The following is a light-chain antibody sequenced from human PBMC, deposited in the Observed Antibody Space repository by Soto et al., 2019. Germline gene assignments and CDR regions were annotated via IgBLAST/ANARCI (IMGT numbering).Light chain of an antibody. Sequence: IGVTHSPATLSVTPRERATLSCRASQSVNSNFAWYQQKPGQAPRLLIYGASTRATGIPARFSGSGSGTEFTLTICSLQSEDFVVYYCTEYGSSPKTFGHVSK. CDR1: QSVNSN. J-gene: IGKJ1*01. V-gene: IGKV3-15*01. CDR2: GAS. CDR3: TEYGSSPKT.